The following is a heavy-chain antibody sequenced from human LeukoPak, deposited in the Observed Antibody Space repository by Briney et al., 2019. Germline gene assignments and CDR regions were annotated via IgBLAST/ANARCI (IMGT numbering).Heavy chain of an antibody. CDR2: ISSSSSYI. CDR1: GFTFSSYS. CDR3: AREIFEYSSSYRTFDY. Sequence: PGGSLRLSCAASGFTFSSYSMNWVRQAPGKGLEWVSSISSSSSYIYYADSVKGRFTISRDNAKNSLYLQMNSLRAEDTAVYYCAREIFEYSSSYRTFDYWGQGTLVTVS. D-gene: IGHD6-6*01. V-gene: IGHV3-21*01. J-gene: IGHJ4*02.